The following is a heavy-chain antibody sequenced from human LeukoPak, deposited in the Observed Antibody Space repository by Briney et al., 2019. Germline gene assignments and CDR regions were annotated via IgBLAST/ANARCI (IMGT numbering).Heavy chain of an antibody. CDR2: ISGSGGST. D-gene: IGHD5-18*01. V-gene: IGHV3-23*01. CDR3: ARWIQLWYSDY. CDR1: GFTFSSYA. J-gene: IGHJ4*02. Sequence: GGSLRLSCAASGFTFSSYAMSWVRQAPGKGLEWVSAISGSGGSTYYADSVRGRFTISRDNSKNTLYLQMNSLRAEDTAVYYCARWIQLWYSDYWGQGTLVTVSS.